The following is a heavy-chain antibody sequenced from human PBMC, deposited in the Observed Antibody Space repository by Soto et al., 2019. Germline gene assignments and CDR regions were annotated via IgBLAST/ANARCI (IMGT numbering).Heavy chain of an antibody. J-gene: IGHJ6*03. CDR3: ARLTGGTYLSFYYYLGV. CDR1: GGSISGYY. CDR2: IYYSGTT. Sequence: QVQLQESGPGLVKPSETLSLTCTVSGGSISGYYWSWIRQAPGKGLEWIGYIYYSGTTNYDPSLKSRVTMSVDTSKNQVSLKLSSVTTADTAVYYCARLTGGTYLSFYYYLGVWGKGTTVTVSS. D-gene: IGHD2-8*02. V-gene: IGHV4-59*01.